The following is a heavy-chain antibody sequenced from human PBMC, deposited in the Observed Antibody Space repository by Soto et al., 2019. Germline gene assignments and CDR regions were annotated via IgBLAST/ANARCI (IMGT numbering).Heavy chain of an antibody. CDR1: GFTFTSYA. CDR3: AAAPAENSYPYYFDY. CDR2: IVVGSGNT. Sequence: ASVKVSCKASGFTFTSYAMQWVRQARGQRLEWIGGIVVGSGNTNYAQKFQERVTITRDMSTSTAYMKLSSLRAEGTAVYYCAAAPAENSYPYYFDYWGQGTLVTVSS. D-gene: IGHD5-18*01. J-gene: IGHJ4*02. V-gene: IGHV1-58*02.